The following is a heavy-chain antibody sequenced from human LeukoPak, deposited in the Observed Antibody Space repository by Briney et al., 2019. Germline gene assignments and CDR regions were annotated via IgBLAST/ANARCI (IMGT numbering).Heavy chain of an antibody. CDR3: AKVIKGAAAGHLDAFDI. J-gene: IGHJ3*02. CDR2: ISGSGGST. CDR1: GFSVSNNY. Sequence: GGSLRLSCAASGFSVSNNYMTWVRQAPGKGLEWVSAISGSGGSTYYADSVKGRFTISRDNSKNTLYLQMNSLRAEDTAVYYCAKVIKGAAAGHLDAFDIWGQGTMVTVSS. V-gene: IGHV3-23*01. D-gene: IGHD6-13*01.